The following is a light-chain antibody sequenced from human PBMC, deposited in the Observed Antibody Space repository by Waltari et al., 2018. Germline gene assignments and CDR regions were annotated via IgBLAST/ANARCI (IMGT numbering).Light chain of an antibody. Sequence: DIQMTQSPFYVSASVGDSVTIPFRASQSISTWLAWYQQKPGRAPNLLVYGASTLQGEVPSRFSGSGSGTDFTLTISSLQPEDCATYYCQQAHSFPLTFGGGTKVEI. CDR3: QQAHSFPLT. CDR2: GAS. J-gene: IGKJ4*01. V-gene: IGKV1-12*01. CDR1: QSISTW.